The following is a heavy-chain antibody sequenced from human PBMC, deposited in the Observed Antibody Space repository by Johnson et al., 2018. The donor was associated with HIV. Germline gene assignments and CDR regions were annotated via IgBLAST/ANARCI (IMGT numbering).Heavy chain of an antibody. D-gene: IGHD4-11*01. V-gene: IGHV3-53*01. CDR2: IYSGGSS. CDR3: ARNPTTQYSRLTGDFGAFDM. CDR1: GFTVSSNY. Sequence: MQLVESGGGLIQPGGSLRLSCAASGFTVSSNYMSWVRQAPGKGLEWVSVIYSGGSSYYADSVKGRFTISRDNSKNTLYLQMNSLRAEDTALYYCARNPTTQYSRLTGDFGAFDMWGLGTVVAVSS. J-gene: IGHJ3*02.